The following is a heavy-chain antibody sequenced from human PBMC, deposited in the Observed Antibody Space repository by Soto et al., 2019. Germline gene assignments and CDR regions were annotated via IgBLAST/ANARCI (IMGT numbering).Heavy chain of an antibody. CDR1: GYTFTSYD. J-gene: IGHJ4*02. Sequence: ASVKVSCKASGYTFTSYDINWVRKATGQGLEWMGWVNPHSGNTGYAQKFQGRVTMTRDTSTGTAYMELSSLTSEDSATYYCAREKANGDNPLDSRGQGTQVTVSS. V-gene: IGHV1-8*01. CDR3: AREKANGDNPLDS. D-gene: IGHD2-8*01. CDR2: VNPHSGNT.